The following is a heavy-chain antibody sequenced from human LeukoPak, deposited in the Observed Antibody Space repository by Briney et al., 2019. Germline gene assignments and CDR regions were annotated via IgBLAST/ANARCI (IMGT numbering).Heavy chain of an antibody. CDR1: GFTFDDYG. CDR3: AREWSGFGELPDY. Sequence: GGSLRLSCAASGFTFDDYGMSWVRQAPGKGLVWVSRINSDGSSTSYADSVKGRFTISRDNAKNTLYLQMNSLRVEDTAVYYCAREWSGFGELPDYWGQGTLVTVSS. D-gene: IGHD3-10*01. V-gene: IGHV3-74*01. CDR2: INSDGSST. J-gene: IGHJ4*02.